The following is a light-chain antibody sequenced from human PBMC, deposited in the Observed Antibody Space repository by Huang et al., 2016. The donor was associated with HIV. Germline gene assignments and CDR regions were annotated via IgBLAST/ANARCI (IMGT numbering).Light chain of an antibody. CDR3: QQSYSTLRYT. Sequence: DIQMTQSPSSLSASVGDRVTITCRASQSISSYLNWYQQKPGKAPKLRIYAASSLQSGVPSRFSGSGSWTDFTLTISSLQPEDFATYYCQQSYSTLRYTFGQGTKLEIK. V-gene: IGKV1-39*01. CDR2: AAS. CDR1: QSISSY. J-gene: IGKJ2*01.